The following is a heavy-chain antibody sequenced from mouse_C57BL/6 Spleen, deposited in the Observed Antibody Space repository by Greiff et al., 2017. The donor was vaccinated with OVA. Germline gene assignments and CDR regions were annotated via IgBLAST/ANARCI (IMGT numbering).Heavy chain of an antibody. D-gene: IGHD1-1*01. CDR2: IYSGDGDT. J-gene: IGHJ2*01. V-gene: IGHV1-82*01. CDR1: GYAFSSSW. CDR3: ARTSDYYGSSPCDY. Sequence: QVQLQQSGPELVKPGASVKISCKASGYAFSSSWMNWVKQRPGKGLEWIGRIYSGDGDTNYNGKFNGKATLTADKSSSTAYMQLSSLTSEDSAVYFCARTSDYYGSSPCDYWGQGTTLTVSS.